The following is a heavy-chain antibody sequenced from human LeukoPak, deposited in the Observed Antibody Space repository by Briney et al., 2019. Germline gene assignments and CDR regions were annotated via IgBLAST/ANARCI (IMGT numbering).Heavy chain of an antibody. CDR3: AKTKFIAVAGLPYNWFDP. Sequence: GGSLRLSCAASGFTFSSYAMSWVRQAPGKGLEWVSAISGSGGSTYYADSVKGRFTISRDNSKNTLYLQMNSLRAEDTAVYYCAKTKFIAVAGLPYNWFDPWGQGTLVTVSS. J-gene: IGHJ5*02. CDR2: ISGSGGST. V-gene: IGHV3-23*01. D-gene: IGHD6-19*01. CDR1: GFTFSSYA.